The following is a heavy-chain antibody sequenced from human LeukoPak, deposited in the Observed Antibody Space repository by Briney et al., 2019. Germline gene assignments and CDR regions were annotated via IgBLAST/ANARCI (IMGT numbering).Heavy chain of an antibody. Sequence: GGSLRLSCAASGFTFSSYAMSWVRQAPGRGLEWVSDISGSGGSTYYADSVKGRFSISRDNSKNTLYVQMNSLRAEDTAIYYCANGRGEFPYYGVDVWGQGTTVTVSS. D-gene: IGHD3-16*01. V-gene: IGHV3-23*01. CDR1: GFTFSSYA. J-gene: IGHJ6*02. CDR3: ANGRGEFPYYGVDV. CDR2: ISGSGGST.